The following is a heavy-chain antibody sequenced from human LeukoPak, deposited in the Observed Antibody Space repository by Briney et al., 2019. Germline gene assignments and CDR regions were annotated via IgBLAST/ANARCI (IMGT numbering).Heavy chain of an antibody. CDR3: ARVNGGYGDYADY. V-gene: IGHV3-21*01. J-gene: IGHJ4*02. CDR1: GFTFSSYS. CDR2: ISSSSSYI. D-gene: IGHD4-17*01. Sequence: GGPLRLSCAASGFTFSSYSMNWVRQAPGKGLEWVSSISSSSSYIYYADSVKGRFTISRDNAKNSLYLQMNSLRAEDTAVYYCARVNGGYGDYADYWGQGTLVTVSS.